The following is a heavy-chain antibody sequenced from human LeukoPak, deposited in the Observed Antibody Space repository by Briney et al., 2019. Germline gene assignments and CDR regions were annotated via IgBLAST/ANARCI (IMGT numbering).Heavy chain of an antibody. J-gene: IGHJ4*02. CDR3: ARERDSSGVFDY. D-gene: IGHD3-22*01. V-gene: IGHV4-30-2*01. Sequence: SETLSLTCAVSGVSISSGGYSWSWLRQPPGKGLEWIGYIYHSGSTYYNPSLKSRVTISVDRSKNQFSLKLSSVTAADTAVYYCARERDSSGVFDYWGQGTLVTVSS. CDR1: GVSISSGGYS. CDR2: IYHSGST.